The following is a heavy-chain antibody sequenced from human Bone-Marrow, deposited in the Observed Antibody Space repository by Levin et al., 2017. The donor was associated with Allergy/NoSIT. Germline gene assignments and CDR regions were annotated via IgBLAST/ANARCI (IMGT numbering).Heavy chain of an antibody. CDR1: GGSISGGHYY. J-gene: IGHJ4*02. Sequence: NASETLSLTCTVSGGSISGGHYYWSWIRQPAGKGLEWIGRIYTSGSGSPRYNPSLNSRVTISIDTSKNQFSLTLRSVTAADTAVYYCARGGSSSWYYFDYWGQGTLVAVSS. V-gene: IGHV4-61*02. CDR3: ARGGSSSWYYFDY. CDR2: IYTSGSGSP. D-gene: IGHD6-13*01.